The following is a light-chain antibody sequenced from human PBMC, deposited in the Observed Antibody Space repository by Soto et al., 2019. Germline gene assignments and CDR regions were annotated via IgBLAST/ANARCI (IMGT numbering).Light chain of an antibody. J-gene: IGKJ3*01. CDR1: QTVSSY. CDR2: AAT. V-gene: IGKV1D-8*02. CDR3: QQSYNTPLT. Sequence: MTQSPAFLSASTGERATLCCRISQTVSSYLGWYQQKPGQAPELLIYAATSLQSGVPSRFSGSGSGTDFTLTISSLQSEDFAIYYCQQSYNTPLTFGAGTKVDIK.